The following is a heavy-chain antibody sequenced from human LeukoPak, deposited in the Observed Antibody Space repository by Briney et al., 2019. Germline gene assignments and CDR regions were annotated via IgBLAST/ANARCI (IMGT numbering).Heavy chain of an antibody. CDR2: IYYSGST. J-gene: IGHJ4*02. CDR1: GSISSGDYY. CDR3: ARDARWSRKGSAVDY. Sequence: SETLSLTCTVSGSISSGDYYWSWIRQHPGKGLEWIGYIYYSGSTYYNPSLKSRVTISVDTSKNEFSLSLRSVTAADTAVYYCARDARWSRKGSAVDYWGQGTLVTVSS. V-gene: IGHV4-31*03. D-gene: IGHD4-23*01.